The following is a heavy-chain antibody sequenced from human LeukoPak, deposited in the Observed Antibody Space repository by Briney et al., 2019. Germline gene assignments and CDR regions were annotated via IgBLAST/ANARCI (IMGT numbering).Heavy chain of an antibody. CDR1: GFTFSSYT. D-gene: IGHD3-9*01. CDR3: ARGHRYYDILTGYAERRGPFDY. J-gene: IGHJ4*02. Sequence: GGSLRLSCAASGFTFSSYTMNWVRQAPGKGLEWVSSISSSSSSYIYYADSVKGRFTISRDNAKNSLYLQMNSLRAEDTAVYYCARGHRYYDILTGYAERRGPFDYWGQGTLVTVSS. CDR2: ISSSSSSYI. V-gene: IGHV3-21*01.